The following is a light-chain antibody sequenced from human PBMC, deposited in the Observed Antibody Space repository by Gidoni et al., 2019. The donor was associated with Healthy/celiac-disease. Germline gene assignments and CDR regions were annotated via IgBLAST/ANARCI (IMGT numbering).Light chain of an antibody. J-gene: IGLJ2*01. CDR1: KLGDKY. CDR2: QDS. CDR3: QAWDSSTVGHVV. V-gene: IGLV3-1*01. Sequence: SYELTQPPSVSVSPGQTASITCSGDKLGDKYACWYQQKPGQSPVLVIYQDSKRPSGIPERFSGSNSGNTATLTISGTQAMDEADYYCQAWDSSTVGHVVFGGGTKLTVL.